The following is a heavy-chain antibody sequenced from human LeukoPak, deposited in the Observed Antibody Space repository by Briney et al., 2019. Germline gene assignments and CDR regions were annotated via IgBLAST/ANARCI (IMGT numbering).Heavy chain of an antibody. CDR2: ISYEGSNK. CDR3: ARDERLLSFLK. Sequence: GGSLRLSCAASGLTFSSYAMHWVRQAPGKGLEWGAVISYEGSNKYYADSVKGRFTIYRDNSRNTLYVQMNSLRAEDTAIYYCARDERLLSFLKWGQGTLVTVSS. J-gene: IGHJ4*02. V-gene: IGHV3-30*04. CDR1: GLTFSSYA. D-gene: IGHD3-3*01.